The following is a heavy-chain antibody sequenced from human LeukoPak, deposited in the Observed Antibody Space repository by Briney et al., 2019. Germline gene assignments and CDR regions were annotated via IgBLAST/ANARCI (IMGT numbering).Heavy chain of an antibody. D-gene: IGHD6-13*01. CDR3: APDLRGSAWSLDD. CDR1: GFTFSSYA. CDR2: ISYDGSNK. V-gene: IGHV3-30*07. Sequence: RGSLRLSCAASGFTFSSYAMHWVRPAPRKGLGWVAVISYDGSNKYYADSVKGRFTISRDNSKNTLYLQMDSLRAEEDTAIYYCAPDLRGSAWSLDDWGQGTLVTVSS. J-gene: IGHJ4*02.